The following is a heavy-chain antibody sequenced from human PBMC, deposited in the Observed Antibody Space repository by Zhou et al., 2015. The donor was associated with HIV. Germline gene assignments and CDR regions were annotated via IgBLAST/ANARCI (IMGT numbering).Heavy chain of an antibody. CDR3: GSPWIQLQDS. J-gene: IGHJ5*01. CDR1: GFTFSSDW. CDR2: INQDGSEK. Sequence: VELVESGGGVVQPGRSLRLSCAASGFTFSSDWMNWVRQAPGKGLEWVANINQDGSEKSYVDSVKGRFTISRDSAKNSVYLQMSSLRVEDTAIYYCGSPWIQLQDSWGQGTLVPVSS. V-gene: IGHV3-7*02. D-gene: IGHD1-1*01.